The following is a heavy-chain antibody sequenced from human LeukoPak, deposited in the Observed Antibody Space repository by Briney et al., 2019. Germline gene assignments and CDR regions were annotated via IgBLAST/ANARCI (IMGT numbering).Heavy chain of an antibody. V-gene: IGHV3-49*04. CDR1: GFTFGDYA. CDR3: AKRIDIAVVPEAATHQAFDV. D-gene: IGHD2-2*01. Sequence: PGRSLRLSCTASGFTFGDYAMSWVRQAPGKGLEWVGFIRSKAYGGTTEYAASVKGRFTISRDDSKSIAYLQMNSLRVDDTAVYYCAKRIDIAVVPEAATHQAFDVWGQGTMVTVSS. J-gene: IGHJ3*01. CDR2: IRSKAYGGTT.